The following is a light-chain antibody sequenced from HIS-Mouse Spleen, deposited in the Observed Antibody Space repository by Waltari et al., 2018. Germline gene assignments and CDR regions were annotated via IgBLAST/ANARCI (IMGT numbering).Light chain of an antibody. Sequence: SVLTQPASASVTPGQRVTIAGSASRPYIGGNDVYWYRQLPGTAPKLRIYRNNQRPSGVPDRFSGSQSGASASLAISELRSEDEAGYYCAAWDDSLSGVVFGGGTKLTVL. CDR3: AAWDDSLSGVV. J-gene: IGLJ2*01. V-gene: IGLV1-47*01. CDR2: RNN. CDR1: RPYIGGND.